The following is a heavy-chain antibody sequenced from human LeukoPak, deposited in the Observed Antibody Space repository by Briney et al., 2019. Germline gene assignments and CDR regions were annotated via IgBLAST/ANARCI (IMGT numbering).Heavy chain of an antibody. CDR2: IIGSGGST. Sequence: GGSLRLSCAASGFTFRRYAMSWVRQAPGKGLEWVSTIIGSGGSTFYADSVKGRFTISRDNSKNTVYLQMNSLRAEDTAVYYCAKRNSSGWYYFDYWGQGTLVTVSS. CDR1: GFTFRRYA. V-gene: IGHV3-23*01. CDR3: AKRNSSGWYYFDY. J-gene: IGHJ4*02. D-gene: IGHD6-19*01.